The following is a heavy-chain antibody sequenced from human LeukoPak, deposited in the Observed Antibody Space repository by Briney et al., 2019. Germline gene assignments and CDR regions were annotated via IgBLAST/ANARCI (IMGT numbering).Heavy chain of an antibody. CDR3: ARMGIAAADY. Sequence: KPSETLSLTCTVSGGSISSYYWSWIRQPPGKGLEWIGYIYYSGSTNYNPSLKSRVTISVDTSKNQFSLKLSSVTAADTAVYYCARMGIAAADYWGQGTLVTVSS. D-gene: IGHD6-13*01. CDR1: GGSISSYY. V-gene: IGHV4-59*08. J-gene: IGHJ4*02. CDR2: IYYSGST.